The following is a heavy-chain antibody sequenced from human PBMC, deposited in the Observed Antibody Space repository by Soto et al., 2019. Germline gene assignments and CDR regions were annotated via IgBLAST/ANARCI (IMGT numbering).Heavy chain of an antibody. CDR3: ARDLSSGSYSDYYYYGMDV. V-gene: IGHV1-18*01. Sequence: ASVKVSCKASGYTFTSYGISWVRQAPGQGLEWMGWISAYNGNTNYAQKLQGRVTMTTDTSTSTAYMELRSLRSDDTAVYYCARDLSSGSYSDYYYYGMDVWGQGTTVTVSS. J-gene: IGHJ6*02. CDR1: GYTFTSYG. D-gene: IGHD1-26*01. CDR2: ISAYNGNT.